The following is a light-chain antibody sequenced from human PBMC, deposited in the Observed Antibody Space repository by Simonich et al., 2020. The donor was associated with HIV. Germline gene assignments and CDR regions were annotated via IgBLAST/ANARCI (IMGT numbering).Light chain of an antibody. CDR2: GAS. Sequence: DIQMTQSPSSLPASVGDRVTITCQASQDITNYLNWYQQKPGKAPKLLIYGASNLETGVPSRFNGTGCGTDFTITINSLQPEDIATYYCQQYDNLPWTFGRGTKVEIK. V-gene: IGKV1-33*01. CDR3: QQYDNLPWT. CDR1: QDITNY. J-gene: IGKJ1*01.